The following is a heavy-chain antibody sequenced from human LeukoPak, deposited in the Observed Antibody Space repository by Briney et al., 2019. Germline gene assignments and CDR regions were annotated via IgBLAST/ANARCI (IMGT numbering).Heavy chain of an antibody. CDR3: ARQTMVVTESWFDP. Sequence: GGSLRLSCAASEFTFSNYAMSWVRQAPGKGLEWVSSISSSSSYIYYADSVKGRFTISRDNAKNSLYLQMNSLRAEDTAVYYCARQTMVVTESWFDPWGQGTLVTVSS. D-gene: IGHD4-23*01. J-gene: IGHJ5*02. CDR2: ISSSSSYI. V-gene: IGHV3-21*01. CDR1: EFTFSNYA.